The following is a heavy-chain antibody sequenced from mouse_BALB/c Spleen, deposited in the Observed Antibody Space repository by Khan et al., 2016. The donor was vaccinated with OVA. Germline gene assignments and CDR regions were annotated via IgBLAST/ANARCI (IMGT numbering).Heavy chain of an antibody. Sequence: QSELVQSGPELKKPGETVKISCKASGYTFTNYGVNWVKQTPGKGLKWMGWINTYTGEPTYADDFKGRFVFSLETSASTAYLQINNLKNEDTASYFCARKNYSYDRYFDVWGAGTTVTVSS. V-gene: IGHV9-3-1*01. CDR3: ARKNYSYDRYFDV. CDR2: INTYTGEP. CDR1: GYTFTNYG. J-gene: IGHJ1*01. D-gene: IGHD2-12*01.